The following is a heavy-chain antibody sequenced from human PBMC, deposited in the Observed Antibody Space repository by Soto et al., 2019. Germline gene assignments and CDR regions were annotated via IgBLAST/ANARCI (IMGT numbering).Heavy chain of an antibody. Sequence: QVQLVESGGGLVKPGGSLRLSCAASGFTFSDYYMSWIRQAPGKGLEWVSYISSSSSYTNYADSVKGRFTISRDNAKNSLYLQMNSLRAADPAVYYCARGAIAAAGTSTYWGQGTLVTVSS. J-gene: IGHJ4*02. V-gene: IGHV3-11*05. D-gene: IGHD6-13*01. CDR3: ARGAIAAAGTSTY. CDR2: ISSSSSYT. CDR1: GFTFSDYY.